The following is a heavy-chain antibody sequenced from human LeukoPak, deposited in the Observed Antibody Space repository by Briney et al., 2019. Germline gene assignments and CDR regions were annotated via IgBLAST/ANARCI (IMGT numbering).Heavy chain of an antibody. CDR3: AREGSSWYRDAFDI. V-gene: IGHV3-48*03. CDR2: VSSSGSAI. J-gene: IGHJ3*02. CDR1: GFTFSSYE. Sequence: PGGSLRLSCAASGFTFSSYEMNWVRQAPGKGLEWVSYVSSSGSAIHYADSVRGRFTISRDNAKNSLYLQMNSLRAENTAVYYCAREGSSWYRDAFDIWGQGTMVTVSS. D-gene: IGHD6-13*01.